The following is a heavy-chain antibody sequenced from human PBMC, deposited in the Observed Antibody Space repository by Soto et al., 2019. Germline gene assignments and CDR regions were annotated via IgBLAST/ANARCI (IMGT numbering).Heavy chain of an antibody. Sequence: QVQLVQSGAEVKKPGASVKVSCKASGYTFTKYYMHWVRQAPGQGLEWMGTINPSGGGTSYEQRFQDRVTMTRDTSANTFYLELSSLRSEDTAVYYCARVGWELIEAYYFDYWGQGTLVTVSS. CDR2: INPSGGGT. CDR3: ARVGWELIEAYYFDY. CDR1: GYTFTKYY. D-gene: IGHD1-26*01. J-gene: IGHJ4*02. V-gene: IGHV1-46*01.